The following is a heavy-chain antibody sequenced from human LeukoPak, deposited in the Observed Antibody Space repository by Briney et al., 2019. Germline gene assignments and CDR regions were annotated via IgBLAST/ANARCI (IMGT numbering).Heavy chain of an antibody. CDR2: IYPGGSDT. J-gene: IGHJ3*02. CDR3: ARRQYGTSSVVAFGDI. V-gene: IGHV5-51*01. CDR1: GYSFTTYW. Sequence: GESLKISGKGSGYSFTTYWLGLVRQMPGKGLEWMWIIYPGGSDTRYSPSFQGEVTISADKSISTAYLQWSSLKASDTAMYYCARRQYGTSSVVAFGDIWGQGTMVTVSS. D-gene: IGHD6-6*01.